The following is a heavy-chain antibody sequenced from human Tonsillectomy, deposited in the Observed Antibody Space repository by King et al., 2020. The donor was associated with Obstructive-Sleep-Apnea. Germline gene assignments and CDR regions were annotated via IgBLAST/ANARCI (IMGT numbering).Heavy chain of an antibody. J-gene: IGHJ4*02. V-gene: IGHV3-23*04. CDR3: AKRGSRRPVIYFDY. D-gene: IGHD3-22*01. CDR2: ISGSGDNT. CDR1: GFSITNFA. Sequence: VQLVESGGGLVQPGGSLRLSCAASGFSITNFAMYWVRQAPGKGLEWVATISGSGDNTDYADSVRGRFTTSRDNSKNTLYLQMNSLSGEATALYYCAKRGSRRPVIYFDYWGQGVLVTVSS.